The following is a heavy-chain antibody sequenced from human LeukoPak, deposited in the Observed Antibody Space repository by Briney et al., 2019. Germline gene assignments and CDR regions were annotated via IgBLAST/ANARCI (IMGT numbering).Heavy chain of an antibody. V-gene: IGHV3-53*01. Sequence: GGSLRLSCAASGFTVSSNYMSWVRQAPGKGLEWVSVFYSGGSTYYADSVKGRFTISRDNSKNTLYLQMNSLRAEDTAVYYCARLTDYGDYFDYWGQGTLVTVSS. D-gene: IGHD4-17*01. CDR3: ARLTDYGDYFDY. CDR2: FYSGGST. CDR1: GFTVSSNY. J-gene: IGHJ4*02.